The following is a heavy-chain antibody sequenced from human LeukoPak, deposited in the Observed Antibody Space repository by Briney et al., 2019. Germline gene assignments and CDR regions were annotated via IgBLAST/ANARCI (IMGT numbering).Heavy chain of an antibody. Sequence: PGGSLRLSCAASGFSFSNYGMHWVRQAPGKGLEWVAFIRYDGNNEYYTDSVKGRFTISRDNSKNTLYLQMDSLRAEDTGVYYCARGDYRKFDYWGQGTLVTVSS. CDR2: IRYDGNNE. J-gene: IGHJ4*02. CDR3: ARGDYRKFDY. CDR1: GFSFSNYG. D-gene: IGHD4/OR15-4a*01. V-gene: IGHV3-30*02.